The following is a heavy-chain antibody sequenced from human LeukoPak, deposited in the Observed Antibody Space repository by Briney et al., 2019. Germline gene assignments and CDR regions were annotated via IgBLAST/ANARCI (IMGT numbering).Heavy chain of an antibody. Sequence: GGSLRLSCAASGFTVSSNYMSWVRQAPGKGLEWVSVIYSGGSTYYADSVKGRFTISRDNSKNTLYLQMNSLRAEDTAVYYCAKLQGWGSWYYYFDYWGQGTLVTVSS. CDR3: AKLQGWGSWYYYFDY. CDR1: GFTVSSNY. V-gene: IGHV3-53*01. D-gene: IGHD6-13*01. CDR2: IYSGGST. J-gene: IGHJ4*02.